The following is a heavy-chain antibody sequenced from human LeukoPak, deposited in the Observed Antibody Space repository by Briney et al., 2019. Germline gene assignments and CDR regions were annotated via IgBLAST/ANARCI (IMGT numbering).Heavy chain of an antibody. CDR2: INPNNGGT. D-gene: IGHD5-18*01. CDR1: GYTFTGYY. V-gene: IGHV1-2*02. J-gene: IGHJ4*02. CDR3: ARGEYRYGNDY. Sequence: ASVKVSCKASGYTFTGYYMHWVRQAPGQGFEWMGWINPNNGGTNYAQKFQGRVTLSRDTSISIVYMEMSRLRSDDTAVYYCARGEYRYGNDYWGQGTLVTVSS.